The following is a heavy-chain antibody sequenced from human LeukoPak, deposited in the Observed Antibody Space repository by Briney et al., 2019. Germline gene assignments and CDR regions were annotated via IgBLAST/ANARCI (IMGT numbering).Heavy chain of an antibody. V-gene: IGHV4-31*03. CDR2: IYYSGST. D-gene: IGHD4-17*01. Sequence: SETLSLTCTVSGGSVSSGSYYWSWIRQHPGKGLEWIGYIYYSGSTYYNPSLKSRVTISVDTSKNQFSLKLSSVTAADTAVYYCAREETTVTHNWFDPWGQGTLVTVSS. J-gene: IGHJ5*02. CDR1: GGSVSSGSYY. CDR3: AREETTVTHNWFDP.